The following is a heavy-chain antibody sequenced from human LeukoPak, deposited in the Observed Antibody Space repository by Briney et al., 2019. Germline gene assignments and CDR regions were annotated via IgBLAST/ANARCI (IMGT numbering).Heavy chain of an antibody. CDR1: GYTFTSYD. V-gene: IGHV1-69*13. D-gene: IGHD6-19*01. CDR2: IIPIFGTA. CDR3: ARTSGWPYT. J-gene: IGHJ5*02. Sequence: ASVKVSCKASGYTFTSYDINWVRQATGQGLEWMGGIIPIFGTANYAQKFQGRVTITADESTSTAYMELSSLRSEDTAVYYCARTSGWPYTWGQGTLVTVSS.